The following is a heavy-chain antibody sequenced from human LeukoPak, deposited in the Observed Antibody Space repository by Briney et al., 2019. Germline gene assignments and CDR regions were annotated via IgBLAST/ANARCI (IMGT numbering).Heavy chain of an antibody. D-gene: IGHD3-10*01. CDR2: INTNTGNP. V-gene: IGHV7-4-1*01. Sequence: GASVKVSCKASGYTFTSYAMNWVRQAPGQGLEWMGWINTNTGNPTYAQGFTGRFVFSLDTSVSPAYLQICSLKAEHTAVYYCARDRVRYGMDVWGKGTTVTVSS. CDR1: GYTFTSYA. CDR3: ARDRVRYGMDV. J-gene: IGHJ6*04.